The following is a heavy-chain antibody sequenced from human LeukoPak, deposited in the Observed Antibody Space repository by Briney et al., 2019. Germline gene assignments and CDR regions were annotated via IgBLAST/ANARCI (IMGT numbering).Heavy chain of an antibody. J-gene: IGHJ3*02. V-gene: IGHV3-30*04. CDR1: GFTFSNFA. Sequence: PGGSLRLSCAASGFTFSNFAMHWVRQAPGKGLEWVAVISYDGSIKYYADSVKGRFTISRDNSKSTLYLQMDSLRAEDTAVYYCAREDMTTVTTRWAFDIWGQGAMVTVSS. CDR2: ISYDGSIK. CDR3: AREDMTTVTTRWAFDI. D-gene: IGHD4-17*01.